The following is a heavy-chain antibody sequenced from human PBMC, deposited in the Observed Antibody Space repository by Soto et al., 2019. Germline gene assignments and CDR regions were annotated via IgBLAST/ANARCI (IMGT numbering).Heavy chain of an antibody. CDR1: GFTFSSYG. CDR2: IWYDGSNK. Sequence: PGGSLRLSCAASGFTFSSYGMHWVRQAPGKGLEWVAVIWYDGSNKYYADSVKGRFTISRDNSKNTLYLQMNSLRAEDTAVYYCARDLDSSSRCPPYYYYFGMDVLCQWTTVSVSS. J-gene: IGHJ6*02. D-gene: IGHD6-13*01. V-gene: IGHV3-33*01. CDR3: ARDLDSSSRCPPYYYYFGMDV.